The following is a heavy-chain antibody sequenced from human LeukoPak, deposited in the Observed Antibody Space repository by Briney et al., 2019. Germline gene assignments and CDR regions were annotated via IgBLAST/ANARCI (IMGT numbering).Heavy chain of an antibody. CDR3: AREVIAATVTDAFDI. V-gene: IGHV3-23*01. CDR2: LSGSGGGT. D-gene: IGHD6-13*01. CDR1: GITLSNYG. J-gene: IGHJ3*02. Sequence: PGGSLRLSCAVSGITLSNYGTSWVRQAPGKGLEWVAGLSGSGGGTNYADSVQGRFTISRDNPKNTLYLQMNSLRAEDTAVYYCAREVIAATVTDAFDIWGPGTLVTVSS.